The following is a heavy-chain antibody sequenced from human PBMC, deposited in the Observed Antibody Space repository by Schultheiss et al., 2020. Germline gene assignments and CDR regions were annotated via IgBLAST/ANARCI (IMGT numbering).Heavy chain of an antibody. CDR2: IYYSGGT. Sequence: SETLSLTCTVSGASISRYYWSWIRQTPGKGLEWIGYIYYSGGTKYNPSVKSRVTISLDTSKSQFSLKLNSVTAADTAVYYCARERRDDYVWGSPPDGMDVWGPGNTGTVAS. D-gene: IGHD3-16*01. CDR1: GASISRYY. CDR3: ARERRDDYVWGSPPDGMDV. V-gene: IGHV4-59*01. J-gene: IGHJ6*01.